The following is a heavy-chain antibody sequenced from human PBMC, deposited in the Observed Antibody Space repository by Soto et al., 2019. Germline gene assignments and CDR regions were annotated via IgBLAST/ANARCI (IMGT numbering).Heavy chain of an antibody. CDR2: IWYDGSNK. V-gene: IGHV3-33*01. CDR1: GFTFSSYD. D-gene: IGHD3-10*01. Sequence: QVQLVESGGGVVQPGRSLRLSCEASGFTFSSYDMHWVRQAPGKGLEGVAVIWYDGSNKYYADSVKGRFTISRDNSKNTLYLQMNSLRAEDTAVYYCAREEPMVRGVIPYYYGMDVWGQGTTVTVSS. J-gene: IGHJ6*02. CDR3: AREEPMVRGVIPYYYGMDV.